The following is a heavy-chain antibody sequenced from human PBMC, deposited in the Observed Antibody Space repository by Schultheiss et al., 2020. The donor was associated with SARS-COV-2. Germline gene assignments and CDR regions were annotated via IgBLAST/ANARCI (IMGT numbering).Heavy chain of an antibody. V-gene: IGHV3-23*01. CDR2: ISGSGGST. D-gene: IGHD3-3*01. CDR1: GFTFSSYE. Sequence: GGSLRLSCAASGFTFSSYEMNWVRQAPGKGLEWVSAISGSGGSTYYADSVKGRFTISRDNSKNTLYLQMNSLRAEDTAVYYCAKDAPYDFWSGYLNWFDPWGQGTLVTVSS. J-gene: IGHJ5*02. CDR3: AKDAPYDFWSGYLNWFDP.